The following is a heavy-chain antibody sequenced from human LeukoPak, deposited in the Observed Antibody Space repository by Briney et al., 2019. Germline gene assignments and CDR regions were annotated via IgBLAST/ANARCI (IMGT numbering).Heavy chain of an antibody. D-gene: IGHD6-13*01. CDR2: IKQDGSEK. CDR3: ARGRSSWIRGAFDI. CDR1: GFTFSSYW. V-gene: IGHV3-7*03. Sequence: PGGSLRLSCAASGFTFSSYWMSWVRQAPGKGLEWVANIKQDGSEKYYVDSVKGRFTISRDSAKNSLYLQMNSLRAEDTAVYYCARGRSSWIRGAFDIWGQGTMVTVSS. J-gene: IGHJ3*02.